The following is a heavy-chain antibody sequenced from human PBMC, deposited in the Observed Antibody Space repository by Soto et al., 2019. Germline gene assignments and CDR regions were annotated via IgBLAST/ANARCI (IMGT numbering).Heavy chain of an antibody. V-gene: IGHV3-23*01. Sequence: PGGSLGRSCAASGVTFSTYAMSWVRQAPGKGLQWVSTISGSGGSTYYADSVKGRFTISRDNSKNTLYLQMNSLRAEDTAIYYCAKDLLVYSYDTSGSKDSWGQGALVTVSS. CDR1: GVTFSTYA. J-gene: IGHJ4*02. CDR3: AKDLLVYSYDTSGSKDS. CDR2: ISGSGGST. D-gene: IGHD3-22*01.